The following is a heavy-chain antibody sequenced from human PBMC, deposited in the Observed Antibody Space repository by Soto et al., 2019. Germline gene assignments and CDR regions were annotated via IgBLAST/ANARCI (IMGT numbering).Heavy chain of an antibody. CDR2: INHSGST. D-gene: IGHD6-6*01. J-gene: IGHJ6*02. CDR3: ARGPLAARRGQGYYYGMDV. V-gene: IGHV4-34*01. Sequence: PSETLSLTCAVYGGSFSGYYWIFIRQPPFKWLEWIVEINHSGSTNYNPSLKSRVTISVDTSKNQFSLKLSSVTAADTAVYYCARGPLAARRGQGYYYGMDVWGQGTTVTVSS. CDR1: GGSFSGYY.